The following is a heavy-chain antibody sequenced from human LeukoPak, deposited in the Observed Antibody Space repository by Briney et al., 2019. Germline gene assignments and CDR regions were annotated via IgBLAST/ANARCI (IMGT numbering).Heavy chain of an antibody. Sequence: ASVKVSCKASGGTFSSYAISWVRQAPGQGLEWMGGIIPIFGTANYAQKFQGRVTITADKSTSTAYMELSSLRSEDTAVYYCASEVADYDYVWGSYRHNWFDPWGQGTLVTVSS. D-gene: IGHD3-16*02. CDR1: GGTFSSYA. V-gene: IGHV1-69*06. CDR2: IIPIFGTA. J-gene: IGHJ5*02. CDR3: ASEVADYDYVWGSYRHNWFDP.